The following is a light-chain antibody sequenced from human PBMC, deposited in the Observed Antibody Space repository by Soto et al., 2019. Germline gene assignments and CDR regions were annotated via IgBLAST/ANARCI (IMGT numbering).Light chain of an antibody. J-gene: IGKJ1*01. CDR2: GTS. CDR3: QQNVGWT. Sequence: EIVLTQSPGTLSVSPGERATLSCRASQTISSDYLAWYQQKPGQAPSLLIYGTSSRATGIPDRFSGSGSGKDFTLTISRLEPEDSAIYSCQQNVGWTFGQGTKWEIK. V-gene: IGKV3-20*01. CDR1: QTISSDY.